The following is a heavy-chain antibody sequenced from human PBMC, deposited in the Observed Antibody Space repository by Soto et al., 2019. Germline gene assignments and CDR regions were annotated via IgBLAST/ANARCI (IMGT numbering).Heavy chain of an antibody. V-gene: IGHV1-69*13. CDR2: IIPIFGTA. CDR1: GGTFSSYA. CDR3: ALAVIVYLYDAFDI. J-gene: IGHJ3*02. Sequence: SVKVSCKASGGTFSSYAISWVRQAPGQGLEWMGGIIPIFGTANYAQKFQGRVTITADESTSTAYMELRSLRSEDTAVYYCALAVIVYLYDAFDIWGQGTTGTV. D-gene: IGHD2-21*01.